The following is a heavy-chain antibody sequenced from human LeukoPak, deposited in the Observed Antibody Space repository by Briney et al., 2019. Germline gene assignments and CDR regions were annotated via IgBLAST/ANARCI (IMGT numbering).Heavy chain of an antibody. J-gene: IGHJ4*02. V-gene: IGHV4-59*01. Sequence: SETLSLTCTVSGGSISSYYWSWIRQPPGKGLEWIGYIYYSGSTNYNPSLKSRVTISVDTSKNQFSLKLSSVTAADTAVYYCARTRGIVGATFDYWGQGTLVTVSS. D-gene: IGHD1-26*01. CDR1: GGSISSYY. CDR3: ARTRGIVGATFDY. CDR2: IYYSGST.